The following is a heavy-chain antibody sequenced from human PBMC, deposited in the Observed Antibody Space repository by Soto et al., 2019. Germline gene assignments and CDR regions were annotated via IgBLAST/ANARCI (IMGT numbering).Heavy chain of an antibody. Sequence: SLRLSCAASGFTFSSYEMNWVRQAPGKGLEWVSYISSSGSTIYYADSVKGRFTISRDNAKNSLYLQMNSLRAEDTAVYYCARNSGSYYYYYYGMDVWGQGTTVTVSS. J-gene: IGHJ6*02. CDR3: ARNSGSYYYYYYGMDV. V-gene: IGHV3-48*03. D-gene: IGHD1-26*01. CDR1: GFTFSSYE. CDR2: ISSSGSTI.